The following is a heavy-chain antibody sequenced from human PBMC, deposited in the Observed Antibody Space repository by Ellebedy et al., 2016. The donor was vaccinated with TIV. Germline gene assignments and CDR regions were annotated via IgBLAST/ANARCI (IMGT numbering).Heavy chain of an antibody. D-gene: IGHD6-19*01. J-gene: IGHJ4*02. Sequence: MPSETLSLTCTVSGGSISSSSYYWGWIRQTPGSGLEWIGHIFYSGSTKYNPSLKSRVTISVDRSKNQFSLKLNSVTAADTAMYYCARELSGSDHFDYWGQGTLVTVSS. V-gene: IGHV4-61*05. CDR2: IFYSGST. CDR3: ARELSGSDHFDY. CDR1: GGSISSSSYY.